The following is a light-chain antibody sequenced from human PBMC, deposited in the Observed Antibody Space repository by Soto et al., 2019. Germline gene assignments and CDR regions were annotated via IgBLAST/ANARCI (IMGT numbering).Light chain of an antibody. Sequence: QSVLTQPPSASGSHGQSVTISCTGTSSDVGGYNYVSWYQQHPGKAPKLMIYEVSKRPSGVPDRFSGSKSGNTASLTVSGLQAEDEADYYCSSYAGSNNFVVFGGGTKVTVL. CDR1: SSDVGGYNY. CDR2: EVS. CDR3: SSYAGSNNFVV. V-gene: IGLV2-8*01. J-gene: IGLJ2*01.